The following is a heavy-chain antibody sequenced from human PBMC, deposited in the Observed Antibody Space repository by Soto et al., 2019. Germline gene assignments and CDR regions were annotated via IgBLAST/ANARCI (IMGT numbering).Heavy chain of an antibody. CDR3: ARGGHIAVVTASFDD. J-gene: IGHJ4*02. V-gene: IGHV1-18*01. CDR1: GYTFTSYG. Sequence: ASVKVSCKASGYTFTSYGISWVRQAPGQGLEWMGWISAYNGNTNYAQKLQGRVTMTTDTSTSTAYMELRSLRSDDTAVYYCARGGHIAVVTASFDDRGQGTLVTVSS. CDR2: ISAYNGNT. D-gene: IGHD2-21*02.